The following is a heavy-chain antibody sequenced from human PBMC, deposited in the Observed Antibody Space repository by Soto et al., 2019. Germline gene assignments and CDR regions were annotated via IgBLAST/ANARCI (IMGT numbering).Heavy chain of an antibody. V-gene: IGHV3-74*01. CDR3: ARDMPTFGGGIDL. CDR2: INDDGSDT. D-gene: IGHD3-16*01. J-gene: IGHJ5*02. CDR1: GLIFSNNW. Sequence: EVQLVESGGGLVRPGGSLRLSCAASGLIFSNNWMHWVRQVPGKGLVWVPRINDDGSDTIYADSVKGRFTISRDNAKNTLYLQMNSLSADDTAVYYCARDMPTFGGGIDLWGQGTLVTVSS.